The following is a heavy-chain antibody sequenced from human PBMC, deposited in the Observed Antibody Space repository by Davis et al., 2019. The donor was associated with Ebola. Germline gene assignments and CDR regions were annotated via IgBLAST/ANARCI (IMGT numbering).Heavy chain of an antibody. D-gene: IGHD6-6*01. CDR3: ARDQYSSSFLYYFDY. J-gene: IGHJ4*02. CDR2: INQDGADK. V-gene: IGHV3-7*03. Sequence: GGSLRLSCVASGFTFSNSWMSWVRQAPGKGLEWVASINQDGADKYFVDSVKGRFTISRDNAQNSLYLLMNSLRAEDTAVYYCARDQYSSSFLYYFDYWGQGTLVTVSS. CDR1: GFTFSNSW.